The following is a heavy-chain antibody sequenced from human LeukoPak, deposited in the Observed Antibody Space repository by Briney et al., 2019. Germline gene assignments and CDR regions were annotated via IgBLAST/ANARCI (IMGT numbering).Heavy chain of an antibody. Sequence: PSETLSLTCAVYGGSFSGYYWSWIRQPPGKGLEWIGEINHSGSTNYNPSLKSRVTISVDTSKNQFSLKLSSVTAADTAVYYCARGRLSSADGKYWGQGTLVTVSS. V-gene: IGHV4-34*01. CDR2: INHSGST. CDR3: ARGRLSSADGKY. CDR1: GGSFSGYY. J-gene: IGHJ4*02. D-gene: IGHD6-13*01.